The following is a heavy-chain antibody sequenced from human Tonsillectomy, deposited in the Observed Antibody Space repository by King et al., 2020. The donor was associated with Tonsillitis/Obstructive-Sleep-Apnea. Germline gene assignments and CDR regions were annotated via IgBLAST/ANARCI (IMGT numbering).Heavy chain of an antibody. CDR2: IYYSGIT. D-gene: IGHD3-10*01. Sequence: QLQESGPGLVKPSETLSLTCTVSDGSISSSTYYWGWIHQPPGKGLEWIGTIYYSGITYYNPSLKSRVTISVDTSKNQFSLKLSFVTAADTAVYYCARQRGLGLFFDYWGQGTLVTVSS. CDR1: DGSISSSTYY. J-gene: IGHJ4*02. V-gene: IGHV4-39*01. CDR3: ARQRGLGLFFDY.